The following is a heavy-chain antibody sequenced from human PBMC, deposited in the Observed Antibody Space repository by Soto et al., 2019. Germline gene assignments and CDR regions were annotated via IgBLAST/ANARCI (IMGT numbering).Heavy chain of an antibody. D-gene: IGHD3-3*01. CDR3: ARHTHPYDFLEGYNCFDP. V-gene: IGHV5-10-1*03. CDR1: GYSFTSYW. J-gene: IGHJ5*02. CDR2: IDPSDSYT. Sequence: EVQLVQSGAEVKKPGESLRISCKGSGYSFTSYWISWVRQMPGKGLEWMGRIDPSDSYTNYSPSFQGHVTISADKSISTAYLQWSSLKASDTAMYYCARHTHPYDFLEGYNCFDPWGQGTLVTVSS.